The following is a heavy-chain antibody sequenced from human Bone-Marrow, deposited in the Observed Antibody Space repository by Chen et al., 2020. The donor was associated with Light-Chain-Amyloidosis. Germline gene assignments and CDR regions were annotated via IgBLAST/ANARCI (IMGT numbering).Heavy chain of an antibody. CDR3: ARDYGGADFDY. CDR1: GFTFSSYG. J-gene: IGHJ4*02. Sequence: QVQLAESGGGVVQPGRSLRLSCAASGFTFSSYGMHWVRQAPGKGLEWVAVIWYDGSNKYYADSVKGRFTISRDNSKNTLYLQMNSLRAEDTAVYDCARDYGGADFDYWGRGTLVTVSS. D-gene: IGHD3-16*01. CDR2: IWYDGSNK. V-gene: IGHV3-33*01.